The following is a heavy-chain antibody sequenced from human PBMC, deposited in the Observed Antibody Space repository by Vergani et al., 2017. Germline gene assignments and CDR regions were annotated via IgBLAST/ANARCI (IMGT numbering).Heavy chain of an antibody. D-gene: IGHD6-19*01. CDR1: GFTFSSNA. CDR3: AKGRSGGWNGGDY. V-gene: IGHV3-23*01. Sequence: EVQLLESGGGLVQPGGSLRLSCAASGFTFSSNAMSWVRQAPGKGLEWVSSISGSGGGTYYADSGKGRFTISRDNSKNCLYLQMNSLRAEDTAVYYCAKGRSGGWNGGDYWGQGTLVTVSS. CDR2: ISGSGGGT. J-gene: IGHJ4*02.